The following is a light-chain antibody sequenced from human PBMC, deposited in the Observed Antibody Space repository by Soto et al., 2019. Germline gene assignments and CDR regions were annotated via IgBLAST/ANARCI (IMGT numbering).Light chain of an antibody. J-gene: IGKJ4*01. Sequence: DIQMTQSPSSLSASLGDRVTITCRASQGIGVYLAWFQQKPGKVPKLLIYAASALQSGVPSRFSGSGSGTDFTLTISSLQPEDFATYYCQKYHRAPLTFGGGTKVEIK. CDR3: QKYHRAPLT. CDR2: AAS. V-gene: IGKV1-27*01. CDR1: QGIGVY.